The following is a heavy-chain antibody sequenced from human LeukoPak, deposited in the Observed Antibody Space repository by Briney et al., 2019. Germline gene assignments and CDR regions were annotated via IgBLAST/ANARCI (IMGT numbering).Heavy chain of an antibody. Sequence: GRSLRLSCAASGFTFSSYGMHWVRQAPGKGLEWVAVIWYDGSNKYYADSVKGRFTISRDNSKNTLYLQMNSLRAEDTAVYYCARVMYMNSGSVDYWGQGTLVTVSS. D-gene: IGHD3-10*01. CDR3: ARVMYMNSGSVDY. CDR1: GFTFSSYG. CDR2: IWYDGSNK. J-gene: IGHJ4*02. V-gene: IGHV3-33*01.